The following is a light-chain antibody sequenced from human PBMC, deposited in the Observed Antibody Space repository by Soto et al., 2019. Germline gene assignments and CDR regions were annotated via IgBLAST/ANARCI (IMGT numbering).Light chain of an antibody. CDR2: EVS. Sequence: QSALTQPLSVSGSPGQSVAISCTGTSSDVGSYNRVSWYQQPPGAAPKLMIYEVSNRPSGVPDRFSGSKSGNTASLTISGLQAEDEVDYYCNSYTGSSTYVFGTGTKVTVL. CDR1: SSDVGSYNR. V-gene: IGLV2-18*02. CDR3: NSYTGSSTYV. J-gene: IGLJ1*01.